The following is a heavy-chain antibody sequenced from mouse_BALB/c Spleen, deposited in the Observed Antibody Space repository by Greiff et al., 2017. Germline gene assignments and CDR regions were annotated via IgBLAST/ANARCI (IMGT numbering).Heavy chain of an antibody. CDR3: APYAMDY. V-gene: IGHV1-4*02. J-gene: IGHJ4*01. Sequence: VKLLESAAELARPGASVKMSCKASGYTFTSYTMHWVKQRPGQGLEWIGYINPSSGYTEYNQKFKDKTTLTADKSSSTAYMQLSSLTSEDSAVYYCAPYAMDYWGQGTSVTVSS. CDR1: GYTFTSYT. CDR2: INPSSGYT.